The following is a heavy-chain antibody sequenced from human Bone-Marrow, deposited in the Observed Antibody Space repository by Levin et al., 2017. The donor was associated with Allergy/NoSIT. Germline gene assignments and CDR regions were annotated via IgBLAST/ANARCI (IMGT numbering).Heavy chain of an antibody. D-gene: IGHD3-3*01. J-gene: IGHJ6*02. V-gene: IGHV4-38-2*02. CDR3: AREVLDGMDA. CDR1: GYSISSGYY. CDR2: IHYSGGP. Sequence: PSETLSLTCTVSGYSISSGYYWGWIRQPPGKGLEWLGSIHYSGGPYHNPSLKSRVTMSVDTSKNQISLRLSSVTAADTAVYYCAREVLDGMDAWGQGTTVTVSS.